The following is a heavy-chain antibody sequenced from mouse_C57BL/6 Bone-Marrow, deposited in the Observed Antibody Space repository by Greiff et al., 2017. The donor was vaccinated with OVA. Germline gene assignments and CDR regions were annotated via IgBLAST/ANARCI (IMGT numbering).Heavy chain of an antibody. CDR3: ARGFITTVVASPCFAY. V-gene: IGHV1-42*01. CDR2: INPSTGGT. J-gene: IGHJ3*01. Sequence: VQLQQSGPELVKPGASVKISCKASGYSLTGYYMNWVKQSPEKSLEWIGEINPSTGGTTYNQKFKAKATLTVDKSSSTAYMQLKSLTSEDSAVYYWARGFITTVVASPCFAYWCQGTLVTVSA. CDR1: GYSLTGYY. D-gene: IGHD1-1*01.